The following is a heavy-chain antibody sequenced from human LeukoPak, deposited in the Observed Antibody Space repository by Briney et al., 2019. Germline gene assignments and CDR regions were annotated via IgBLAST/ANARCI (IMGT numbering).Heavy chain of an antibody. CDR2: INSDGSWT. V-gene: IGHV3-74*01. CDR3: VSFYETY. Sequence: GGSLRLSCAASGNYWMHWVRQAPGKGLVWVSHINSDGSWTSYADSVKGRFTISKDNAKNTVYLQMNSLRAEGTAVYYCVSFYETYWGRGTLVTVSS. CDR1: GNYW. D-gene: IGHD2/OR15-2a*01. J-gene: IGHJ4*02.